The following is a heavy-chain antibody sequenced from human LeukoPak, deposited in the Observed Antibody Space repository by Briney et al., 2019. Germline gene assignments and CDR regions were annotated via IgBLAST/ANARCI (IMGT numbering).Heavy chain of an antibody. Sequence: GGSLRLSGVASGLNFDDSAMHWVRQAPGKGLEWVSLISADGGSSFSADSVKGRFSISRGNSKNSLYLQMNSLRSEDTAMYYCAKESGKFDYWGQGTLVAVSS. CDR2: ISADGGSS. J-gene: IGHJ4*02. V-gene: IGHV3-43*02. CDR1: GLNFDDSA. CDR3: AKESGKFDY.